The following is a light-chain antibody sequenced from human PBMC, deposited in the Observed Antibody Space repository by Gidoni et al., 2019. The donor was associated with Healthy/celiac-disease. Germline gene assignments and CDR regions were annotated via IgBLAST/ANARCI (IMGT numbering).Light chain of an antibody. Sequence: DIVMTQSPDSLAVSLGERATINCKSSQSVLHSSNNKNYLAWYQQKPGQPPKLLIYWASTRGAGVPDRFSGGGSGTDFTLTISSLQDEDVAVYYCQQYYSTPSFGQGTKVEIK. CDR2: WAS. V-gene: IGKV4-1*01. CDR3: QQYYSTPS. CDR1: QSVLHSSNNKNY. J-gene: IGKJ1*01.